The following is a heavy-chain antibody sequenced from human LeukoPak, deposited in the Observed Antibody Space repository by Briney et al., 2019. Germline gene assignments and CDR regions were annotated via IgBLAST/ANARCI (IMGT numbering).Heavy chain of an antibody. J-gene: IGHJ4*02. V-gene: IGHV3-30*18. CDR3: ANAAGTWLAHPDH. D-gene: IGHD6-19*01. Sequence: PGRSLRLSCAASGFTFSSYGMHWVRQAPGKGLEWVAIMSNDGDDKNDSDSVKGRFTISRDNSKNTLYLQMNSLRGEDTAVYYCANAAGTWLAHPDHWGQGTLVIVSS. CDR1: GFTFSSYG. CDR2: MSNDGDDK.